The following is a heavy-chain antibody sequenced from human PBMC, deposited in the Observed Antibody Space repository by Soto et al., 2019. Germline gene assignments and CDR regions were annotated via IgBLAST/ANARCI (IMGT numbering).Heavy chain of an antibody. CDR1: GLTFSNYA. V-gene: IGHV3-23*01. J-gene: IGHJ4*02. D-gene: IGHD6-13*01. CDR2: ISGSGGST. Sequence: EVQLLESGGGLVQPGGSLRLSREASGLTFSNYAVTWVRQAPGKGLEWVSTISGSGGSTYYADYVKGRFTISRDNSKNTLYLQMNSLRAEDTAVYYCAKDQGSSWYEIDYWGQGTLVTVSS. CDR3: AKDQGSSWYEIDY.